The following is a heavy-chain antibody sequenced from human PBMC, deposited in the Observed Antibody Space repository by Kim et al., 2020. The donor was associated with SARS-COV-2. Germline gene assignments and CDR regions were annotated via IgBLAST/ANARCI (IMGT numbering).Heavy chain of an antibody. Sequence: PPVQGRFTISRDASKSIAYLQMNSLKTEDTAVYYCTRVGWLRSYYFDYWGQGTLVTVSS. J-gene: IGHJ4*02. CDR3: TRVGWLRSYYFDY. V-gene: IGHV3-49*01. D-gene: IGHD5-12*01.